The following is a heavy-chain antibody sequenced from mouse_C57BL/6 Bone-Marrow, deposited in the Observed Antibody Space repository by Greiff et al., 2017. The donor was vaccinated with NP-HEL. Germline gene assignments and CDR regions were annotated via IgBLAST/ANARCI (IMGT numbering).Heavy chain of an antibody. V-gene: IGHV5-6*02. CDR1: GFTFSSYG. D-gene: IGHD5-1*01. CDR2: ISSGGSYT. J-gene: IGHJ3*01. CDR3: ARHLRFFY. Sequence: EVKLVESGGDLVKPGGSLKLSCAASGFTFSSYGMSWVRQTPDKRLEWVATISSGGSYTYYPDSVKGRVTISRDNAKNTLYLQMSSLKSEDTAMYYCARHLRFFYWGQGTLVTVSA.